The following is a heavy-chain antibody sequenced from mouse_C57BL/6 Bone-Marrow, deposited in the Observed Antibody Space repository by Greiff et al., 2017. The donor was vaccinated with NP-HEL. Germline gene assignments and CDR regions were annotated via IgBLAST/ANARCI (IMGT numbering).Heavy chain of an antibody. CDR3: VRELTGEFDY. CDR1: GFTFNTSA. J-gene: IGHJ2*01. D-gene: IGHD4-1*01. CDR2: IRSKSSNYAS. V-gene: IGHV10-3*01. Sequence: EVKLMESGGGLVQPKGSLKLSCAASGFTFNTSAMHWVRQAPGTGLEWVARIRSKSSNYASYYAYSVKDRFTISRDDSPSMLYLQMNNLKTEDTAMYYCVRELTGEFDYWGQGTPLTVSA.